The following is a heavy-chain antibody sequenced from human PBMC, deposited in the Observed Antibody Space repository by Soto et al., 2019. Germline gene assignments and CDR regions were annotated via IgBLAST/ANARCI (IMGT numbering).Heavy chain of an antibody. D-gene: IGHD3-10*01. Sequence: EVQLLESGGGLVQPGGSLRLSCAASGFTFSSYAMSWVRQAPGKGLEWVSAISGSGGSTYYADSVKGRFTISRDNSKYTLYLLMNSLRAEDTAVYYCANEEGGVWFGEFSLVPFDYWGQGTLVTVSS. CDR2: ISGSGGST. J-gene: IGHJ4*02. CDR1: GFTFSSYA. CDR3: ANEEGGVWFGEFSLVPFDY. V-gene: IGHV3-23*01.